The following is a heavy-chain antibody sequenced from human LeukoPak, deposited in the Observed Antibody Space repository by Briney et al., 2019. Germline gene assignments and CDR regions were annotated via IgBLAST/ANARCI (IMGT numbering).Heavy chain of an antibody. Sequence: SETLSLTCTVSGGSISNYYWSWIRQPAAKGLEWMGRIYSTGRTNYNASLKRRLTKSVETSNNHFSLKLSSVAAADTAVDYCVRDISSFYFGSGNTVDPWGQGFLVTVSS. CDR1: GGSISNYY. V-gene: IGHV4-4*07. CDR3: VRDISSFYFGSGNTVDP. CDR2: IYSTGRT. D-gene: IGHD3-10*01. J-gene: IGHJ5*02.